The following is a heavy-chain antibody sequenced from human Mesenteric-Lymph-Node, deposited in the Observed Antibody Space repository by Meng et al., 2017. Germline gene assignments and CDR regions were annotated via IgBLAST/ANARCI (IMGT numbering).Heavy chain of an antibody. D-gene: IGHD3-22*01. J-gene: IGHJ4*01. CDR3: ARADSSGYFLDY. Sequence: QVQLQESGPGLVKPSQTLSLTCTVSGGSISSGGHSWSWIRQHPGKGLEWIAYIYYSGSTYYNPSLKSRVILSVDTSKNQFSLKLSSVTAADTAVYYCARADSSGYFLDYWGQGTLVTVS. CDR2: IYYSGST. CDR1: GGSISSGGHS. V-gene: IGHV4-31*03.